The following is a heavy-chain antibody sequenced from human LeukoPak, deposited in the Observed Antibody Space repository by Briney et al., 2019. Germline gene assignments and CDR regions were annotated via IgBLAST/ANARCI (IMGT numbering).Heavy chain of an antibody. Sequence: GGSLRLSCAASGFGFSRYWMHWVRQAPGTGLKWVSRIYRDGSTTDYADSVKGRFSISRDNSKNTLYLQMNSLRAEDTAVYYCAKDLKMVRGVIDYWGQGTLVTVSS. D-gene: IGHD3-10*01. V-gene: IGHV3-74*01. J-gene: IGHJ4*02. CDR2: IYRDGSTT. CDR1: GFGFSRYW. CDR3: AKDLKMVRGVIDY.